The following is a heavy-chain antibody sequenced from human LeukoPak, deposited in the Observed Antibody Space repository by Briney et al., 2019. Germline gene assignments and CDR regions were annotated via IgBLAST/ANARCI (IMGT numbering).Heavy chain of an antibody. V-gene: IGHV3-7*03. CDR2: VNRDGSET. Sequence: GGSLRLSCAASGFTLSNHWMTWVGQVPGRGPEWVANVNRDGSETYYLDSVKGRFTISKDNAKNSLYLQMNSLRAEDTALYHCARNNGMDVWGQGTTVIVSS. CDR1: GFTLSNHW. J-gene: IGHJ6*02. CDR3: ARNNGMDV.